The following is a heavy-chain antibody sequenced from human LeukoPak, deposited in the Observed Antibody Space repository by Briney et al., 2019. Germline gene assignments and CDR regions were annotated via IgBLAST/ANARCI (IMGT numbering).Heavy chain of an antibody. CDR1: GYSISSGYY. CDR3: ARVPPRGPCGGDCYWYFDY. CDR2: IYHSGST. D-gene: IGHD2-21*02. J-gene: IGHJ4*02. V-gene: IGHV4-38-2*02. Sequence: PSETLSLTCTVSGYSISSGYYWGWIRQPPGKGLEWIGSIYHSGSTYYNPSLKSRVTISVDTSKNQFSLKLSSVTAADTAVYYCARVPPRGPCGGDCYWYFDYWGQGTLVTVSS.